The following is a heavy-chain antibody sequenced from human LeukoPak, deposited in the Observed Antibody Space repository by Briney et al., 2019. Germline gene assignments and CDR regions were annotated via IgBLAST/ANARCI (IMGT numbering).Heavy chain of an antibody. Sequence: SETLSLTCTVSGGSISSYYWSWTRQPPGKGLEWIGYIYYSGSTNYNPSLKSRVTISVDTSKNQFSLKLSSVTAADTAVYYCARHGAGYSYGMTNLDYWGQGTLVTVSS. CDR3: ARHGAGYSYGMTNLDY. J-gene: IGHJ4*02. CDR2: IYYSGST. CDR1: GGSISSYY. V-gene: IGHV4-59*08. D-gene: IGHD5-18*01.